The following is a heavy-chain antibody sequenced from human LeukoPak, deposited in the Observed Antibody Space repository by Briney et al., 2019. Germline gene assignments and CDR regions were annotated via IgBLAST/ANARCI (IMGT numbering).Heavy chain of an antibody. J-gene: IGHJ4*02. V-gene: IGHV4-59*01. CDR2: IYYSGST. CDR3: ARGYYDFWSGYSYYFDY. CDR1: GGSISSYY. D-gene: IGHD3-3*01. Sequence: SETLSLTCTVSGGSISSYYWSWIRQPPGKGLEWIGYIYYSGSTNYNPSLKSRVTISVDTSKNQFSLELSSVTAADTAVYYCARGYYDFWSGYSYYFDYWGQGTLVTVSS.